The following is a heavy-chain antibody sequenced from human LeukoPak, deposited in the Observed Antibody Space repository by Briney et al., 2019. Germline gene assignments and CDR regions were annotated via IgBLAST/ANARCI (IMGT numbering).Heavy chain of an antibody. CDR3: AKHLYDSSGSDFDY. CDR1: GFTFSGYT. J-gene: IGHJ4*02. CDR2: ISGSGGST. V-gene: IGHV3-23*01. D-gene: IGHD3-22*01. Sequence: GGSLRLSCAASGFTFSGYTMSWVRQAPGKGLEWVSAISGSGGSTYYADSVKGRFTISRDNSKNTLYLQMNSLRAEDTAVYYCAKHLYDSSGSDFDYWGQGTLVTVSS.